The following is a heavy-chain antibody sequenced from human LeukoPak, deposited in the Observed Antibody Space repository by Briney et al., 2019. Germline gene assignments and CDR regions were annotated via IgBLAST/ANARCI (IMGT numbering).Heavy chain of an antibody. CDR2: INHSGST. V-gene: IGHV4-34*01. D-gene: IGHD6-6*01. Sequence: SETLSLTCAVYGGSFSGYYWSWIRQPPGKGLEWIGEINHSGSTNYNPSLKSRVTISVDTSKNQFSLKLSSVTAADTAVYYCARRLVRFHGFDPWGQGTLVTASS. CDR1: GGSFSGYY. CDR3: ARRLVRFHGFDP. J-gene: IGHJ5*02.